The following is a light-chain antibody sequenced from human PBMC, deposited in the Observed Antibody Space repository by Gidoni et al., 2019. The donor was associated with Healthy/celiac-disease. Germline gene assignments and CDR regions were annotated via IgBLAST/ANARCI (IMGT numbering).Light chain of an antibody. V-gene: IGKV1-33*01. CDR2: DAS. CDR3: HQYDNLPLT. Sequence: DIQMTQSTSSLSASLGDRVTITFQASQDISNYLNWYPQKPGKAPKLLICDASKLETGVPSRFSGSGSGTDFTVSISSLQHEDIGTYYCHQYDNLPLTFGGGTKVDIK. CDR1: QDISNY. J-gene: IGKJ4*01.